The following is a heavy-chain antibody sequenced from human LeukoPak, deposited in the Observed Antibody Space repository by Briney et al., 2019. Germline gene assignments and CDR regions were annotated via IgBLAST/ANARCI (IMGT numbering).Heavy chain of an antibody. CDR3: ARDQITSSPIPRRFEP. CDR2: IKQDGSEK. Sequence: HPGGSLRLSCAASGFTFSSYWMSWVRQAPGKGLEWVSNIKQDGSEKYNVDSVKGRFTISRDNAKNSLYLQINSLRPEDTAVYYCARDQITSSPIPRRFEPGGQGNLVTV. J-gene: IGHJ5*02. V-gene: IGHV3-7*01. D-gene: IGHD2-2*01. CDR1: GFTFSSYW.